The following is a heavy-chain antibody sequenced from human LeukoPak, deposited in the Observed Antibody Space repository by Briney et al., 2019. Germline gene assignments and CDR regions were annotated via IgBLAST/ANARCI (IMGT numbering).Heavy chain of an antibody. V-gene: IGHV1-2*04. CDR3: ARGVAEESWYPNYYYGMDV. Sequence: GASVKVSCKASGYTFTGYYMHWVRQAPGQGLEWMGWINPNSGGTNYAQKFQGWVTMTRDTSISTAYMELSRLRSDDTAVYYCARGVAEESWYPNYYYGMDVWGQGTTVTVSS. D-gene: IGHD6-13*01. J-gene: IGHJ6*02. CDR1: GYTFTGYY. CDR2: INPNSGGT.